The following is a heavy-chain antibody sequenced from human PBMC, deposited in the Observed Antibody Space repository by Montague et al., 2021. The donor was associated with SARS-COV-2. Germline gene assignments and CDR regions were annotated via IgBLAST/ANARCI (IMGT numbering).Heavy chain of an antibody. D-gene: IGHD4-23*01. CDR1: GDSVSSNIAT. V-gene: IGHV6-1*01. CDR2: TYYRSKWYY. Sequence: CAISGDSVSSNIATWNWIRQSPSRGLEWLGRTYYRSKWYYDYAVSVKSRITINPDTSKHQFSLHLNSVTPEDTAVYYCARIPVGSNYYFDYWGQGTLVTVSS. J-gene: IGHJ4*02. CDR3: ARIPVGSNYYFDY.